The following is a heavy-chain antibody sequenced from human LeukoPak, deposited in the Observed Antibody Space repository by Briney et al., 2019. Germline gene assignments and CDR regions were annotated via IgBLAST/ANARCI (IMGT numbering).Heavy chain of an antibody. V-gene: IGHV7-4-1*02. CDR2: INTNTGNP. J-gene: IGHJ5*02. CDR3: ARDLSASYCSGGSCYSHNWFDP. Sequence: GASVKVSCKASGYTFTSYAMNWVRQAPGQGLEWMGWINTNTGNPTYAQGFTGRFVFSLDTSVSTAYLQISSLKAEDTAVYHCARDLSASYCSGGSCYSHNWFDPWGQGTLVTVSS. CDR1: GYTFTSYA. D-gene: IGHD2-15*01.